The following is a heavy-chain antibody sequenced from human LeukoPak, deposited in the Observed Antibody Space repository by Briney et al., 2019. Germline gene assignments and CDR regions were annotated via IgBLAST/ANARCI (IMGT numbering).Heavy chain of an antibody. Sequence: HPGGSLRLSCAVSGFTFSSYGMSWVRQAPGRGLEWVSVISGSGDRTYYADSVKGRFTISRDNSKNTLYLQMNSLRAEDTAVYYCARRGRGSYSTAWFDPWGQGTLVTVSS. CDR1: GFTFSSYG. CDR3: ARRGRGSYSTAWFDP. J-gene: IGHJ5*02. D-gene: IGHD1-26*01. V-gene: IGHV3-23*01. CDR2: ISGSGDRT.